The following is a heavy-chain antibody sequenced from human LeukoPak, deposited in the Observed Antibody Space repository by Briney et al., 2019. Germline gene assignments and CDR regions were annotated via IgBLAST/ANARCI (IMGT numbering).Heavy chain of an antibody. J-gene: IGHJ4*02. V-gene: IGHV4-38-2*01. D-gene: IGHD1-1*01. CDR1: GYSISSGYY. Sequence: SETLSLTCAVSGYSISSGYYWGWIRQPPGKGLEWIGSIYHSGSTYYNPSLKSRVTISVDTSKNQFSLKLSSETAADTAVYYCARRGNAGWAYWGQGTLVTVSS. CDR2: IYHSGST. CDR3: ARRGNAGWAY.